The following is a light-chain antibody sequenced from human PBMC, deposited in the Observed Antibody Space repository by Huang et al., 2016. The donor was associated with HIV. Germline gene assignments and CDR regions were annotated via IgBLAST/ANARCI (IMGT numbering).Light chain of an antibody. CDR3: QQYNNWPLT. Sequence: DIVMTQSPATLSVSPGERATLSCRASQSVSSNLAWYQHKPGQAPRLLIYGSSTMDTGIPSRFSGSGSGTDFTLTISSLQSEDFAVYYCQQYNNWPLTFGGGTKVEIK. J-gene: IGKJ4*01. CDR1: QSVSSN. CDR2: GSS. V-gene: IGKV3-15*01.